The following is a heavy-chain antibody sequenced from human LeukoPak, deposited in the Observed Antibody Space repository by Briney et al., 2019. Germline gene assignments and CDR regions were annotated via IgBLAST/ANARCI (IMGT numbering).Heavy chain of an antibody. J-gene: IGHJ6*02. D-gene: IGHD2-2*01. Sequence: SETLSLTCAVYGGSFSGYYWSWIRQPPGKGLEWIGEINHSGSTNYNPSLKSRVTISVDTSKNQFSLKLSSVTAADTAVYYCARGAVRYCSSTSCPNRYYYYYGMDVWGQGTTVTVSS. CDR2: INHSGST. V-gene: IGHV4-34*01. CDR3: ARGAVRYCSSTSCPNRYYYYYGMDV. CDR1: GGSFSGYY.